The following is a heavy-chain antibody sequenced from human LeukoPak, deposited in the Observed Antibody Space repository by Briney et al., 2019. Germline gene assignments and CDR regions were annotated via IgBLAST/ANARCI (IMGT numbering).Heavy chain of an antibody. CDR1: GGSISSSSYY. V-gene: IGHV4-39*07. CDR2: IYYSGST. Sequence: SETLSLTCTVSGGSISSSSYYWGWIRQPPGKGLEWIGSIYYSGSTYYNPSLKSRVTISVDTSKNQFSLKLSSVTAADTAVYHCASLIAAAGNFDYWGQGTLVTVSS. CDR3: ASLIAAAGNFDY. J-gene: IGHJ4*02. D-gene: IGHD6-13*01.